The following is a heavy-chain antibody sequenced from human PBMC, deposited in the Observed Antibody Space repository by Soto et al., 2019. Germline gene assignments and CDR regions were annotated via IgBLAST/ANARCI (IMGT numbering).Heavy chain of an antibody. D-gene: IGHD2-2*02. J-gene: IGHJ6*01. V-gene: IGHV3-23*01. CDR2: ISGSGGST. CDR1: VFTFSSYA. Sequence: XGSLRLSCASSVFTFSSYAMSCVRHSPGKWLEWVSAISGSGGSTYYADSVKGRFTISRDNSKNTLYLQMNSLRAEDTAVYYCAKAVVPAAIRGYYYGMDVWGQGTTVTVSS. CDR3: AKAVVPAAIRGYYYGMDV.